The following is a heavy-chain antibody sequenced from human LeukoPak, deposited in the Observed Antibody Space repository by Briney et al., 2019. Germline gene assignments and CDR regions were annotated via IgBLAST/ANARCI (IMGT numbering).Heavy chain of an antibody. CDR2: INPNSGDT. V-gene: IGHV1-2*02. CDR1: GYTSTGYY. CDR3: ARDIGSGSYY. Sequence: ASVKVSCKASGYTSTGYYIHWVRQAPGQGLEWMGWINPNSGDTNYAQKFQGRVTMTRDTSINTAYMELSRLRSDDTAVYYCARDIGSGSYYWGQGTLVTVSS. D-gene: IGHD3-10*01. J-gene: IGHJ4*02.